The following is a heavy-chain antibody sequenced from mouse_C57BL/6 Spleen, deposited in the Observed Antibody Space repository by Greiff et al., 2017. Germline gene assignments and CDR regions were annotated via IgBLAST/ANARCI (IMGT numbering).Heavy chain of an antibody. CDR3: ARHYSNYFYYFDY. J-gene: IGHJ2*01. CDR1: GYTFTSYW. D-gene: IGHD2-5*01. Sequence: VQLQQPGAELVMPGASVKLSCKASGYTFTSYWMHWVKQRPGQGLEWIGEIDPSDSYTNYNQKFKGKSTLTVDKSSSTAYMQLSSLTSEDSAVYYCARHYSNYFYYFDYWGQGTTLTVSS. V-gene: IGHV1-69*01. CDR2: IDPSDSYT.